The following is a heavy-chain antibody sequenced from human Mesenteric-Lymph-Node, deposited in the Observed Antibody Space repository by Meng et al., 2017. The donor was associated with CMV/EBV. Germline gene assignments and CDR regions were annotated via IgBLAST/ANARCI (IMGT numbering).Heavy chain of an antibody. V-gene: IGHV4-59*05. J-gene: IGHJ5*02. Sequence: GSLRLSCAASGFTVSSNYMSWVRQAPGKGLEWIGSIHSRGATYYSPSLKSRVTISVDTSKNQFSLSLSSVTAADTAVYFCAGESQQLVAWWFGPWGQGTLVTVSS. CDR3: AGESQQLVAWWFGP. CDR1: GFTVSSNY. CDR2: IHSRGAT. D-gene: IGHD6-13*01.